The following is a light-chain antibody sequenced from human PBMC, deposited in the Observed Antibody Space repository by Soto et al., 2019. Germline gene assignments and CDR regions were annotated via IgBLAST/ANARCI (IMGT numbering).Light chain of an antibody. Sequence: QAVVTQPASVSGSPGQSITISCTGTSSDVGGYKYVSWYQQYAGKAPKLMIFEVNKRPSGVSSRFSGSKSGNTASLTISGLQTEDEAEYYCSSYTSRSIYVFGTGTKLTVL. CDR2: EVN. CDR3: SSYTSRSIYV. J-gene: IGLJ1*01. V-gene: IGLV2-14*01. CDR1: SSDVGGYKY.